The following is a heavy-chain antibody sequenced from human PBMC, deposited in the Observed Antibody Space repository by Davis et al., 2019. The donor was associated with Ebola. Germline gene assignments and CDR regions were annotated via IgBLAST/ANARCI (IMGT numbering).Heavy chain of an antibody. Sequence: PSETLSLTCTVSGASISGYYWSWARQPPGKGLEWIGHIYYNGTTNYNTSLKNRVTISVDTSKNKFSLKLTSVTAADTAVYYCARKDYYDNSGHLDDAFDNWGPGTMVIVSS. CDR3: ARKDYYDNSGHLDDAFDN. J-gene: IGHJ3*02. V-gene: IGHV4-59*01. CDR1: GASISGYY. CDR2: IYYNGTT. D-gene: IGHD3-22*01.